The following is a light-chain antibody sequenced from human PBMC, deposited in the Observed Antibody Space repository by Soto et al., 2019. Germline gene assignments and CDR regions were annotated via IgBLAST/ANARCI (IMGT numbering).Light chain of an antibody. CDR2: SFT. Sequence: QSALTQPRSVSGSPGQSVTISCSGTNSDVGGYNSVAWYQQKPGEAPNLLLYSFTKRPSGVPDHFSGSKSGNMASLIISGLQAKDEAAYYCCSYADSSTNYIFGNGTKLTVL. J-gene: IGLJ1*01. CDR3: CSYADSSTNYI. CDR1: NSDVGGYNS. V-gene: IGLV2-11*01.